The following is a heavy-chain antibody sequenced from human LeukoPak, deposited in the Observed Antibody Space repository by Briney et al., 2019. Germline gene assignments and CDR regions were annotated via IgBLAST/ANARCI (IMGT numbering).Heavy chain of an antibody. Sequence: PSETLSLTCAVYGGSFSGYYWGWIRQPPGKGLEWIGSIYHSGSTYYNPSLKSRVTISVDTSKNQFSLKLSSVTAADTAVYYCARDGVRSITFGGVIVSAVNWFDPWGQGTLVTVSP. V-gene: IGHV4-38-2*02. CDR3: ARDGVRSITFGGVIVSAVNWFDP. CDR2: IYHSGST. CDR1: GGSFSGYY. D-gene: IGHD3-16*02. J-gene: IGHJ5*02.